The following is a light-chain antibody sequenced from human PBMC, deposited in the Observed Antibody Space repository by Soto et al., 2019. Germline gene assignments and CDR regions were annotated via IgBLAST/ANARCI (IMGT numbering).Light chain of an antibody. Sequence: EIVMTPSLASRSVSPCKRPTLSCMASQSVSRNLCWYQQKPGQAPRLLIYGASTRATGIPDRFSGSGYGTEFTLTISSMQSEDFAVYYCQQYNNWPPLNFGGGTKVDI. J-gene: IGKJ4*01. CDR3: QQYNNWPPLN. CDR1: QSVSRN. CDR2: GAS. V-gene: IGKV3-15*01.